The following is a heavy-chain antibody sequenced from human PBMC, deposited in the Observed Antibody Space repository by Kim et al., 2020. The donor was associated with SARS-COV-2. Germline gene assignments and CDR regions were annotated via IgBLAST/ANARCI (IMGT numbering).Heavy chain of an antibody. V-gene: IGHV1-69*13. J-gene: IGHJ6*02. CDR1: GGTFSSYA. CDR2: IIPIFGTA. D-gene: IGHD6-13*01. Sequence: SVKVSCKASGGTFSSYAISWVRQAPGQGLEWMGGIIPIFGTANYAQKFQGRVTITADESTSTAYMELSSLRSEDTAVYYCARGYSSSWYGKLYYYGMDVWGQGTTVTVSS. CDR3: ARGYSSSWYGKLYYYGMDV.